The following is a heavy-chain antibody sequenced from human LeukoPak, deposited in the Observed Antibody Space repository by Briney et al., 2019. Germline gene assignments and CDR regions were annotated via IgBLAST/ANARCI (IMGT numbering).Heavy chain of an antibody. CDR2: IYDSGST. Sequence: SETLSLTCTVSGGSISSYYWSWIRQPPGKGLEWIGYIYDSGSTNYNPSLKSRVTISVDTSKNQFSLKLSSVNAADTAVYYCACLTTADAFDIWGQGTMVTVSS. CDR1: GGSISSYY. J-gene: IGHJ3*02. CDR3: ACLTTADAFDI. D-gene: IGHD3-22*01. V-gene: IGHV4-59*01.